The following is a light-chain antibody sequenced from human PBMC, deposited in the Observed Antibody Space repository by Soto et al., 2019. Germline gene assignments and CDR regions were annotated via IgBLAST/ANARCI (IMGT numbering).Light chain of an antibody. V-gene: IGLV2-23*01. CDR1: SRDVGSYNL. CDR3: CSSAGSSTWV. CDR2: EGS. Sequence: QSALTQPASVSGSPGQSITISCTGTSRDVGSYNLVSWYQHHPGKAPKLMIYEGSQRPSGVSNRFSGSKSGTTASLTISGLQAEDEADYYCCSSAGSSTWVFGGGTQLTVL. J-gene: IGLJ3*02.